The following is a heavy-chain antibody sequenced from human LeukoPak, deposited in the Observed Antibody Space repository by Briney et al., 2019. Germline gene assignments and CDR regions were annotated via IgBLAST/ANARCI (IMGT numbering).Heavy chain of an antibody. CDR1: GYTFTSYD. CDR3: ARGPSGIFTIFGVVIMDIKRYEYYYYGMDV. V-gene: IGHV1-8*01. CDR2: MNPNSGNT. Sequence: ASVKVSCKASGYTFTSYDINWVRQATGQGLEWMGWMNPNSGNTGYAQKYQGRVTMTRNTSISTAYMELSSLRSEDTAVYYCARGPSGIFTIFGVVIMDIKRYEYYYYGMDVWGQGTTVTVSS. J-gene: IGHJ6*02. D-gene: IGHD3-3*01.